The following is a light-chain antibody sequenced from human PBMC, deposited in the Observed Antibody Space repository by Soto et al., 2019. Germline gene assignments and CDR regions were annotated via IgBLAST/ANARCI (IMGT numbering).Light chain of an antibody. CDR3: SSYTSSSTPVV. V-gene: IGLV2-14*01. J-gene: IGLJ2*01. CDR1: SSDIDDYNY. CDR2: EVS. Sequence: QSALTQPRSVSGSPGQSVTISCTGPSSDIDDYNYVSWYQQHPGKAPKLMIYEVSNRPSGVSNRFSGSKSGNTASLTISGLQAEDEADYYCSSYTSSSTPVVFGGGTKVTVL.